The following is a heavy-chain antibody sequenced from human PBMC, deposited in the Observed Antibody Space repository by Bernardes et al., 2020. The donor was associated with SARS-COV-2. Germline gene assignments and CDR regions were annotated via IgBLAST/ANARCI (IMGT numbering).Heavy chain of an antibody. CDR3: VRDLAGGRGS. CDR2: LNEHGTIT. Sequence: GWSLRLSCVVSGFRFSAYWMHWVRQTPGKGLVWVSRLNEHGTITTYADSVKGRFTISRDNAKNTLYLQMNSLRAEDTATYYCVRDLAGGRGSWGQGTLVTVDS. J-gene: IGHJ4*02. V-gene: IGHV3-74*03. CDR1: GFRFSAYW. D-gene: IGHD2-15*01.